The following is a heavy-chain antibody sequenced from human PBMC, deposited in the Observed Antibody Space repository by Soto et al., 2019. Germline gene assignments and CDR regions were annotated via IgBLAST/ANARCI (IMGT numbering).Heavy chain of an antibody. J-gene: IGHJ2*01. CDR3: AKLVAAYWYFDL. Sequence: EVQLLESGGGLVQPGGSLSLSCAASGFTFSNYAMSWVRHAPGKVLEWVSGISDSGGSTYYADSVKGQFTISRDNSKNTLYLQMNSRRAEDTAVYYCAKLVAAYWYFDLWGRGTLGTVSS. CDR2: ISDSGGST. V-gene: IGHV3-23*01. D-gene: IGHD5-12*01. CDR1: GFTFSNYA.